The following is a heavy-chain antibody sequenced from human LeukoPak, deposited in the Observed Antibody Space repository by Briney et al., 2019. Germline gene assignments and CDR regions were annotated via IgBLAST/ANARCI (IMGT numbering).Heavy chain of an antibody. Sequence: SETLSLTCTVSGGSISSYYWSWIRQPPGKGLERIGYIYYSGGTNYNPSLKSRVTISVDTSKNQFSLKLSSVTAADTAVYYCARYAYSSGYYYLDYWGQGTLVTVSS. V-gene: IGHV4-59*01. CDR3: ARYAYSSGYYYLDY. CDR1: GGSISSYY. D-gene: IGHD3-22*01. CDR2: IYYSGGT. J-gene: IGHJ4*02.